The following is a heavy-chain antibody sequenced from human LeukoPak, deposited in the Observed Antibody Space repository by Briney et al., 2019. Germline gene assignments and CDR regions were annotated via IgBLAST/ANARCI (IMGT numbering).Heavy chain of an antibody. D-gene: IGHD2-2*02. V-gene: IGHV1-69*05. CDR3: ARILSSKYQLLYSGAFDI. CDR2: IIPIFGTA. Sequence: GASVKVSCKASGGTFSSYAISWVRQAPGQGLEWMGGIIPIFGTANYAQKFQGRVTITTDESTSTAYMELSSLRSEDTAVYYCARILSSKYQLLYSGAFDIWGQGTMVTVSS. CDR1: GGTFSSYA. J-gene: IGHJ3*02.